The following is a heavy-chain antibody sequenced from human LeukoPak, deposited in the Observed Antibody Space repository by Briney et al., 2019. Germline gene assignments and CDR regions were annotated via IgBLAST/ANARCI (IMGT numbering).Heavy chain of an antibody. Sequence: GGSLRLSCTTSGFSFADHAMSWVRQAPGKGLEWVGFIRSKAYRGTTEYAASVKGRFTISRDDSNSIVYLQMNSLKSEDTALYHCARGPIQLWIHNAMDVWGQGATVTVSS. CDR1: GFSFADHA. J-gene: IGHJ6*02. CDR3: ARGPIQLWIHNAMDV. V-gene: IGHV3-49*04. D-gene: IGHD5-18*01. CDR2: IRSKAYRGTT.